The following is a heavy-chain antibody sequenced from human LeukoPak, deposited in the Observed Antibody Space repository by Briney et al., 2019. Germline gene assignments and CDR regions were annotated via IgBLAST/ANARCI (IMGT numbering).Heavy chain of an antibody. J-gene: IGHJ4*02. CDR2: ISSDGSST. Sequence: GGSLRLSCAASGFTFSSYWKHWVRQAPGKGLVWVSRISSDGSSTNYADSVKGRFTISRDNAKNTLYLQMNSLRAEDTAVYYCARRNYWGQGTLVTVSS. CDR3: ARRNY. CDR1: GFTFSSYW. V-gene: IGHV3-74*01.